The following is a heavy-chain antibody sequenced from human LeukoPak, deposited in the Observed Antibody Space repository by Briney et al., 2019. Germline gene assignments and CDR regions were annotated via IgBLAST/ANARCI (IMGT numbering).Heavy chain of an antibody. V-gene: IGHV1-69*04. J-gene: IGHJ3*02. CDR1: GGTFSSYA. CDR3: YMVRGKNGAFDI. CDR2: IIPILGIA. Sequence: GASVKVSCKASGGTFSSYAISWVRQAPGQGLEWMGRIIPILGIANYAQKFQGRVTITADKSTSTAYMELSSLRSEDTALDYCYMVRGKNGAFDIWGQGTMVTVSS. D-gene: IGHD3-10*01.